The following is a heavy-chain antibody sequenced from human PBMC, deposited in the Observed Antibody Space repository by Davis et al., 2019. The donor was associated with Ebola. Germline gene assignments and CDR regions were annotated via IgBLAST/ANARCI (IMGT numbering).Heavy chain of an antibody. CDR2: IIPIFTTS. J-gene: IGHJ5*02. CDR3: AIITIFGVVTQHP. D-gene: IGHD3-3*01. CDR1: GDTFKSYA. Sequence: AASVKVSCKFSGDTFKSYAVSWVRQAPGQGLEWMGGIIPIFTTSNYAQNFQGRLTITADKSTSTAYMELSSLRSEDTAVYYCAIITIFGVVTQHPWGQGTLVTVSS. V-gene: IGHV1-69*06.